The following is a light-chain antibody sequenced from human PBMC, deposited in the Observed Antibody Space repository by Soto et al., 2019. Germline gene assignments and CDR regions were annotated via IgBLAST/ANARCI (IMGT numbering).Light chain of an antibody. Sequence: QSALTQPASVSGSPGQSITISCTGTSSDVGTYKLVSWYQHHPGKAPKLMIYEDSKRPSGVSNRFSASKSGNTASLTISVLQAEDEADYYCCSYAGSSTWVFGGGTKVTLL. CDR1: SSDVGTYKL. CDR3: CSYAGSSTWV. J-gene: IGLJ3*02. V-gene: IGLV2-23*01. CDR2: EDS.